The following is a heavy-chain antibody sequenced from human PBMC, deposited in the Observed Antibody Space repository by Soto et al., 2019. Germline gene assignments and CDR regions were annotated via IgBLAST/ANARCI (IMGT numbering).Heavy chain of an antibody. V-gene: IGHV3-74*01. J-gene: IGHJ4*02. CDR3: AREYYGLLTGYYTDY. D-gene: IGHD3-9*01. Sequence: EVQLVESGGGLVLRGGSLRLSCAASGFPFSSYWMHWVRHTPGKGLDWVARLSGDGVTTYYADSVTGRFTVSRDNAKNTLSLQIRGLRAKDTAVYYCAREYYGLLTGYYTDYWGQGTLVSVSS. CDR1: GFPFSSYW. CDR2: LSGDGVTT.